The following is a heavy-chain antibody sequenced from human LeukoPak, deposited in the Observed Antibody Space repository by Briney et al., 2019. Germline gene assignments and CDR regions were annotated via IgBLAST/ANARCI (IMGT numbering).Heavy chain of an antibody. Sequence: GGYLRLSCAASGFTFSSYEMNWVRQAPGKGLEWVSYISSSGGTIYYADSVKGRFTISRDNAKNSLYLQMNSLRAEDTAVHYCASELAAAAGAIDYWGQGTLVTVSS. CDR1: GFTFSSYE. J-gene: IGHJ4*02. CDR2: ISSSGGTI. CDR3: ASELAAAAGAIDY. D-gene: IGHD6-13*01. V-gene: IGHV3-48*03.